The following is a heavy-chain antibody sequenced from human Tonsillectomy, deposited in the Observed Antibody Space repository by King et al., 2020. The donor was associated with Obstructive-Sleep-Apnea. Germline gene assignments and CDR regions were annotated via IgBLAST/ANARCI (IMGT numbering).Heavy chain of an antibody. CDR3: AKVGGSGSYYGYYFDY. Sequence: VQLVESGGGVVQPGRSLRLSFAASGFIFSSYGMHWVRQAPGKGLEWVAVISYDGRNKYYADSVKGRFTISSDNSKNTLYLQMNSLIAEDTAVYYCAKVGGSGSYYGYYFDYWGQGTLVTVSS. D-gene: IGHD3-10*01. V-gene: IGHV3-30*18. J-gene: IGHJ4*02. CDR2: ISYDGRNK. CDR1: GFIFSSYG.